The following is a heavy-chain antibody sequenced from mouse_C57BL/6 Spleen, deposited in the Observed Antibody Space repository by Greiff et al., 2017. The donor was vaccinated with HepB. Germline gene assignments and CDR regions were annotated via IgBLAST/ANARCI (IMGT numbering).Heavy chain of an antibody. CDR3: ARQDYGSSPFDY. V-gene: IGHV1-82*01. CDR2: IYPGDGDT. CDR1: GYAFSSSW. Sequence: VQLQQSGPELVKPGASVKISCKASGYAFSSSWMNWVKQRPGKGLEWIGRIYPGDGDTNYNGKFKGKATLTADKSSSTAYMQLSSLTSEDSAVYFCARQDYGSSPFDYWGQGTTLTVSS. J-gene: IGHJ2*01. D-gene: IGHD1-1*01.